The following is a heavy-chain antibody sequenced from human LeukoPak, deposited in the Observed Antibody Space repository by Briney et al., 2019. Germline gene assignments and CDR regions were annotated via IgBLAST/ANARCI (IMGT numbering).Heavy chain of an antibody. V-gene: IGHV5-51*01. Sequence: GESLKISCKGSGYRFTSYWIGWVRQMPGKGLEWMGIIYPGDSDTRYSSSFQGQVTISADKSISTAYLQWSSLKASDTAMYYCASATTSTVVTSYAFDIWGQGTMVTVSS. D-gene: IGHD4-23*01. CDR3: ASATTSTVVTSYAFDI. CDR2: IYPGDSDT. CDR1: GYRFTSYW. J-gene: IGHJ3*02.